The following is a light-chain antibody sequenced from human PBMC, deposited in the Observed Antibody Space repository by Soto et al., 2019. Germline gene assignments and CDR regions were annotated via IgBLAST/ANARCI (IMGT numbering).Light chain of an antibody. CDR3: QQRSNWLT. CDR2: AAS. Sequence: EIVMTQSPATLSVSPGDRATLSCRASESVTSSLAWYQQKPGQPPRLLIYAASTRATDVPARFSGGGSETEFTLTISSLEPEDFAVYYCQQRSNWLTFGGGTKVEIK. J-gene: IGKJ4*01. CDR1: ESVTSS. V-gene: IGKV3-15*01.